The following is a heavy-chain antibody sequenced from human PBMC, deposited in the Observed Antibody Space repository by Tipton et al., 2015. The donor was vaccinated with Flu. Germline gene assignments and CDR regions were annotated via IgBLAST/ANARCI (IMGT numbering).Heavy chain of an antibody. CDR3: ARQVVINGMDV. V-gene: IGHV4-31*03. CDR1: GGSISSGGYY. CDR2: IYYSGST. J-gene: IGHJ6*02. D-gene: IGHD3-22*01. Sequence: TLSLTCTVSGGSISSGGYYWSWIRQHPGKGLEWIGYIYYSGSTYYNPSLKSRVTISVDTSKNQFSLKLSSVTAADTAVYYCARQVVINGMDVWGQGTTVTVSS.